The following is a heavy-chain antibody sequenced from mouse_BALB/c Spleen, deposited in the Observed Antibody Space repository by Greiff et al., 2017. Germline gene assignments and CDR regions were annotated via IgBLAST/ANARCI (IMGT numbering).Heavy chain of an antibody. D-gene: IGHD4-1*01. CDR2: INTSNGYT. CDR3: ARNCDGAIDY. V-gene: IGHV1-7*01. Sequence: QVQLQQSGAELAKPGASVKMSCKASGYTFTSYWMHWVKQRPGPGLEWIGYINTSNGYTEYNQKFKDKATLTADKSSSTAYMQLRSLTSEDSAVYDCARNCDGAIDYWGQGTSVTVSS. CDR1: GYTFTSYW. J-gene: IGHJ4*01.